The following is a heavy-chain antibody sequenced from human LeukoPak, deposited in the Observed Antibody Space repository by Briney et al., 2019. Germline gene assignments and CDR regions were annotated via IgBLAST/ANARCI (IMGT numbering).Heavy chain of an antibody. CDR3: AKAIATSGKPVFDY. D-gene: IGHD6-13*01. V-gene: IGHV3-23*01. CDR2: ISAGGGST. Sequence: GDLRLSCAASGFTFRSYAMSWVRQAPGKGLEWVSAISAGGGSTYYADSVKGRFTISRDNSRDTLYLQMNSLRAEDTAVYYCAKAIATSGKPVFDYWGQGTLVTVSS. CDR1: GFTFRSYA. J-gene: IGHJ4*02.